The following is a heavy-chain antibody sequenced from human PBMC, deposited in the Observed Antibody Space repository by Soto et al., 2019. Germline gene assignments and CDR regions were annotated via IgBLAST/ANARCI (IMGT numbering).Heavy chain of an antibody. J-gene: IGHJ4*02. Sequence: GESLRLSCAASGFTFDDYGMSWVRQVPGKGLEWVAGINWNGRTRNYADYVKGRFTISRDTAKNSLYLQMNSLRAEYTALYFCARASPRGRYFDWLIFPLGHWGQGT. CDR2: INWNGRTR. CDR3: ARASPRGRYFDWLIFPLGH. V-gene: IGHV3-20*04. D-gene: IGHD3-9*01. CDR1: GFTFDDYG.